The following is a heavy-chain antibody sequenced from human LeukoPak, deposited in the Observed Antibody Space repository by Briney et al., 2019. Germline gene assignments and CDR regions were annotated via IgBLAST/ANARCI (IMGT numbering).Heavy chain of an antibody. Sequence: GGSLRLSCAASGFTFSSYSMNWVRQAPGKGLEWASSISTSSRYIYYADSVKGRFTISRDNAKNSLYLQMNSLRAEDTAVYYCARVETGGFDYRGQGTLVTVSS. V-gene: IGHV3-21*01. CDR3: ARVETGGFDY. CDR1: GFTFSSYS. D-gene: IGHD3-16*01. J-gene: IGHJ4*02. CDR2: ISTSSRYI.